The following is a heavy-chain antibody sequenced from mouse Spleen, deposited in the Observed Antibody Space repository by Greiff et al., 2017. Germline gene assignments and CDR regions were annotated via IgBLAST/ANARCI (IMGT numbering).Heavy chain of an antibody. CDR3: AKSYGYLDY. D-gene: IGHD1-1*01. CDR2: ISYDGSN. J-gene: IGHJ2*01. V-gene: IGHV3-6*01. CDR1: GYSITSGYY. Sequence: VQLKESGPGLVKPSQSLSLTCSVTGYSITSGYYWNWIRQFPGNKLEWMGYISYDGSNNYNPSLKNRISITRDTSKNQFFLKLNSVTTEDTATYYCAKSYGYLDYWGQGTTLTVSS.